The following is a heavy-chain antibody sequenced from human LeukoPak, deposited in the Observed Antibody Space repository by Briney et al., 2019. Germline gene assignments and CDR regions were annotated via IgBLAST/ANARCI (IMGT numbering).Heavy chain of an antibody. V-gene: IGHV1-18*01. CDR3: ARTTYYYDSSGPRWFDP. J-gene: IGHJ5*02. CDR1: GYTFTSYG. CDR2: ISAYNGNT. D-gene: IGHD3-22*01. Sequence: ASVKVSCKASGYTFTSYGISWVRQAPGQGLERMGWISAYNGNTNYAQKLQGRVTMTTDTSTSTAYMELRSLRSDDTAVYYCARTTYYYDSSGPRWFDPWGQGTLVTVSS.